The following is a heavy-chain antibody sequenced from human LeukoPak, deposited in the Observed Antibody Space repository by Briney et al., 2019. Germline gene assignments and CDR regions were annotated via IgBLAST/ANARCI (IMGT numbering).Heavy chain of an antibody. V-gene: IGHV1-8*01. CDR1: GYTFTSYD. CDR3: ARVSALRRGYSLAQDDYYYYYMDV. D-gene: IGHD5-18*01. J-gene: IGHJ6*03. Sequence: ASVKVSCKASGYTFTSYDINWVRQATGQGLEWMGWMNPNSGNTGYAQKFQGRVTMTRNTSISTAYMELSSLRSEDTAVYYCARVSALRRGYSLAQDDYYYYYMDVWGKGTTVTISS. CDR2: MNPNSGNT.